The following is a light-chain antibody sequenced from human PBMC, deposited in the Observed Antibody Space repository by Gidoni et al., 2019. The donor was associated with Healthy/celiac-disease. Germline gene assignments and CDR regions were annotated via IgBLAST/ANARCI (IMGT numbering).Light chain of an antibody. CDR1: QSMSSY. CDR2: AAS. Sequence: DIQMTQSPSSLSASVGDRVTITCRASQSMSSYLNWYQQKPGKAPKLLIYAASSLQSGVPSRFSGSGSVTDFTLTISSLQPEDFATYYCQQSYSTPRTFXXXTKVEIK. CDR3: QQSYSTPRT. V-gene: IGKV1-39*01. J-gene: IGKJ1*01.